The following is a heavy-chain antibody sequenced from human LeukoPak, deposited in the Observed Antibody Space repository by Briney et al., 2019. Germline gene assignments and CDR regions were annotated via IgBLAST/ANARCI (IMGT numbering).Heavy chain of an antibody. V-gene: IGHV4-59*01. Sequence: PSETLSLTCTVSGGSISNSYWSWIRQPPGKGLEWIGYIYYSGSTNYNPSLKSRVTISVDTSKNQFSLKLSSVTAADTAVYYCARVPDCGGDCYYFDYWGQGTLVTVSS. CDR1: GGSISNSY. J-gene: IGHJ4*02. D-gene: IGHD2-21*02. CDR2: IYYSGST. CDR3: ARVPDCGGDCYYFDY.